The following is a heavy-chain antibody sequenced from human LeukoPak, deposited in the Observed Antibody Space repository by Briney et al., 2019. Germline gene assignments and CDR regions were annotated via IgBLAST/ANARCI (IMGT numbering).Heavy chain of an antibody. D-gene: IGHD2-15*01. CDR2: IIPIFGTA. Sequence: SVKVSCKASGGTFSSYAISWVRQAPGQGLEWMGGIIPIFGTANYAQKFQGRVTITTDESTSAAYMELSSLRSEDTAVYYCASPLAWYCSGGSCPGPGAFDIWGQGTMVTVSS. CDR1: GGTFSSYA. V-gene: IGHV1-69*05. CDR3: ASPLAWYCSGGSCPGPGAFDI. J-gene: IGHJ3*02.